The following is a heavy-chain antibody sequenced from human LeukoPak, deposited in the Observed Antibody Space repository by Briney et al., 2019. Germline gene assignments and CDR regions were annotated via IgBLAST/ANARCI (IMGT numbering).Heavy chain of an antibody. CDR2: ISSSGSTI. CDR3: VRDAPQSQFDY. V-gene: IGHV3-48*03. CDR1: GFTFSSHE. J-gene: IGHJ4*02. Sequence: PGGSLRLSCVASGFTFSSHEMNWVRQAPGKGLEWVSYISSSGSTIYYADSVKGRFTISRDNAKNMVYLQMSSLRAEDTAVYYCVRDAPQSQFDYWGRGALVTVSS. D-gene: IGHD4-11*01.